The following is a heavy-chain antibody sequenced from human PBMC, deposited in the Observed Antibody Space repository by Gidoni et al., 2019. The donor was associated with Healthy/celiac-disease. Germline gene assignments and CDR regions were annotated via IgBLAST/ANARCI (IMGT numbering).Heavy chain of an antibody. CDR2: IYYRGST. V-gene: IGHV4-39*01. Sequence: QLQLQESGPGLVKPSAPLYLTCTVPGGSISSSSSYWGWIRQPPGNVLGWGGCIYYRGSTYYNPSLKSRVPISVDTSKNQFSLKLSSVTAADTAVYYCARHYYGSPPRWFDPWGQGTLVTVSS. J-gene: IGHJ5*02. CDR1: GGSISSSSSY. D-gene: IGHD3-22*01. CDR3: ARHYYGSPPRWFDP.